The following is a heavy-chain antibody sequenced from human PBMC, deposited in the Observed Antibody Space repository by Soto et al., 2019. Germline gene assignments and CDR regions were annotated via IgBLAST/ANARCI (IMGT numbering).Heavy chain of an antibody. CDR2: IIPILGIA. D-gene: IGHD2-21*02. J-gene: IGHJ4*02. CDR3: AAQRIVMVTDGLYYFDY. V-gene: IGHV1-69*02. CDR1: GGTFSSYT. Sequence: QVQLVQSGAEVKKPGSSVKVSCKASGGTFSSYTISWVRQAPGQGLEWMGRIIPILGIANYAQKFQGRVTITADKSTSTAYMELSSLRSEDTAVYYCAAQRIVMVTDGLYYFDYWGQGTLVTVSS.